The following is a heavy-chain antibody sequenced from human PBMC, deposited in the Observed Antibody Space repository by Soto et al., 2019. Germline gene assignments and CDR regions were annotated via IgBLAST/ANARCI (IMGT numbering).Heavy chain of an antibody. J-gene: IGHJ4*02. V-gene: IGHV4-39*01. CDR2: IYYSGST. CDR3: ARPSASYLYYVDY. D-gene: IGHD1-26*01. CDR1: GGSISSSSYY. Sequence: QLQLQESGPGLVKPSETLSLTCTVSGGSISSSSYYWGWIRQPPGKGLEWLGSIYYSGSTYYNPTLKSRAPXSXNXXKNQGSLMLSSVTAADTAVYYFARPSASYLYYVDYWGQGTLVTVSS.